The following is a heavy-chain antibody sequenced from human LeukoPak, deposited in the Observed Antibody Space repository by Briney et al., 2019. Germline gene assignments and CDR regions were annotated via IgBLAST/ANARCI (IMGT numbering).Heavy chain of an antibody. CDR1: GFTFSSYE. D-gene: IGHD6-13*01. Sequence: GGSLRLSCEASGFTFSSYEMNWVRQAPGKGLEWVSYISSSGSTKYYADSVKGRFTISRDNAMHSLYLQMNSLRVEDTAVYYCASLRPRQQLVVDSWGQGTLVAVSS. CDR2: ISSSGSTK. V-gene: IGHV3-48*03. CDR3: ASLRPRQQLVVDS. J-gene: IGHJ4*02.